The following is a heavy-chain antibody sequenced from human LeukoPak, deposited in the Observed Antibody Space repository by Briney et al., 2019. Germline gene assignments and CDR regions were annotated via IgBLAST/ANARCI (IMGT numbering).Heavy chain of an antibody. CDR1: GGSISSYY. CDR2: IYTSGST. J-gene: IGHJ5*02. CDR3: ARHTTHCSGGSCYSSWFDP. D-gene: IGHD2-15*01. Sequence: SETLSLTCTVSGGSISSYYWSWIRQPPGKGLEWIGYIYTSGSTNYNPSLKSRVTISVDTSKNQFSLKLGSVTAADTAVYYCARHTTHCSGGSCYSSWFDPWGQGTLVTVSS. V-gene: IGHV4-4*09.